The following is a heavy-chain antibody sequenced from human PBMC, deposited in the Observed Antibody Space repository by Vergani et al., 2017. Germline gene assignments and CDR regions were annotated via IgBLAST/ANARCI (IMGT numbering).Heavy chain of an antibody. CDR1: GGSFSGYY. V-gene: IGHV4-34*01. Sequence: QVQLQQWGAGLLKPSETLSLTCAVYGGSFSGYYWSWIRQPPGKGLEWIGEINHSGSTNYNPSLKSRVTISVDTSKNQFSLKLSSVTAADTAVYYCASLPGHPGYGSGWPDYYYGMDVWGQGTTVTVSS. D-gene: IGHD6-19*01. CDR3: ASLPGHPGYGSGWPDYYYGMDV. J-gene: IGHJ6*02. CDR2: INHSGST.